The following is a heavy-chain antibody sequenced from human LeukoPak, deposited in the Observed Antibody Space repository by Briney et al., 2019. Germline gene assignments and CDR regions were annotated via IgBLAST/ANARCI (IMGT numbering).Heavy chain of an antibody. CDR3: ARDSRRLNFDY. V-gene: IGHV3-21*01. D-gene: IGHD2-21*01. CDR1: GFTFSSYS. J-gene: IGHJ4*02. Sequence: EGSLRLSCAASGFTFSSYSMNWVRQAPGKGLEWVSSISSSSYIYYADSVKGRFTISRDNAKNSLYLQMNSLRAEDTAVYYCARDSRRLNFDYWGQGTLVTVSS. CDR2: ISSSSYI.